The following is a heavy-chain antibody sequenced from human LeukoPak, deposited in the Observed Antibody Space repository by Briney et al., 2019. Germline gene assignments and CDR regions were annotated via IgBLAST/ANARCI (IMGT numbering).Heavy chain of an antibody. Sequence: ASVKVSCKASGYTFTGYYMHWVRQAPGQRLEWMGWVNAGNGNTKYSQKFQGRVTITRDTSASTAYMELSSLRSEDTAVYYCARGSGPGFHYYYYGMDVWGQGTTVTVSS. J-gene: IGHJ6*02. CDR1: GYTFTGYY. CDR2: VNAGNGNT. D-gene: IGHD3-3*01. V-gene: IGHV1-3*01. CDR3: ARGSGPGFHYYYYGMDV.